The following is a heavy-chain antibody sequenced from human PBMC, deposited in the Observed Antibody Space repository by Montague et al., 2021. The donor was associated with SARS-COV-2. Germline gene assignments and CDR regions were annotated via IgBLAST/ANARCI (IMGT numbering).Heavy chain of an antibody. J-gene: IGHJ6*02. Sequence: SETLSLTCTVSGGSISGSYWSWIRQSPEKGLEWIGYIYYSGSTKYNPSLKSRVTISLDTSKNLFSLKPTSVTTADTAVYYCARGYDIWNFYYYTMDVWGQGTTVTVSS. CDR2: IYYSGST. CDR3: ARGYDIWNFYYYTMDV. V-gene: IGHV4-59*01. D-gene: IGHD3-3*01. CDR1: GGSISGSY.